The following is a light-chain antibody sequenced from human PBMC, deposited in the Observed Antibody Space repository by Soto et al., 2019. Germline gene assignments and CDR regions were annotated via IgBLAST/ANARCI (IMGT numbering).Light chain of an antibody. CDR1: QSISSY. CDR2: AAS. CDR3: QQSYSTPPT. J-gene: IGKJ2*01. Sequence: DIQMTQPPSSPSASVGDRVTITCRASQSISSYLNWYQQKPGKDPKLLIYAASSSETGVPSRFSGSGSGTDFTLTISSLQPEDFATYYCQQSYSTPPTFGQGTKLEIK. V-gene: IGKV1-39*01.